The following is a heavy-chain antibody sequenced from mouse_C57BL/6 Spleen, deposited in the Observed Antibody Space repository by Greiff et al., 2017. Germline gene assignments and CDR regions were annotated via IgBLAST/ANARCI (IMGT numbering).Heavy chain of an antibody. V-gene: IGHV1-81*01. J-gene: IGHJ2*01. Sequence: VQRVESGAELARPGASVKLSCKASGYTFTSYGISWVKQRTGQGLEWIGEIYPRSGNTYYNEKFKGKATLTADKSSSAAYMELRSLTSEDSAVYVCARGAYESYYVGNYGGQGTTLTVSS. CDR1: GYTFTSYG. CDR3: ARGAYESYYVGNY. CDR2: IYPRSGNT. D-gene: IGHD2-3*01.